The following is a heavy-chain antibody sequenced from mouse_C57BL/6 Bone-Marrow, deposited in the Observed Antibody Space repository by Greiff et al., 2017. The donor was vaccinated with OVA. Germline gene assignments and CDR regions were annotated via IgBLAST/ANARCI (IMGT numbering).Heavy chain of an antibody. V-gene: IGHV1-54*01. CDR1: GYAFTNYL. CDR2: INPGSGGT. CDR3: AREDIYDGYYYFDY. J-gene: IGHJ2*01. Sequence: QVQLQQSGAELVRPGTSVKVSCKASGYAFTNYLIEWVKQRPGQGLEWIGVINPGSGGTNYNEKFKGKATLTADKSSSTAYMQLSSLTSEDSAVYFCAREDIYDGYYYFDYWGQGTTLTVSS. D-gene: IGHD2-3*01.